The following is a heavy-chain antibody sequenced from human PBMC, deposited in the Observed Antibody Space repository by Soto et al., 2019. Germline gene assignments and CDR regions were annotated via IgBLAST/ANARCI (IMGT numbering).Heavy chain of an antibody. Sequence: GGSLRLSCAASGFTFIDYAMNWVRQAPGKGLEWISFISVSGGTTYYAQSVEGRFTISSDNSKNTLYLQMNSLRADDTAVYFCVKSKAGATALDYWGQGTLVTVSS. V-gene: IGHV3-23*01. CDR3: VKSKAGATALDY. CDR2: ISVSGGTT. CDR1: GFTFIDYA. J-gene: IGHJ4*02. D-gene: IGHD6-13*01.